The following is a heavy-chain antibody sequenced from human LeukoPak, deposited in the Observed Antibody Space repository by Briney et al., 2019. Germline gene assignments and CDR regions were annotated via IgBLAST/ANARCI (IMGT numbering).Heavy chain of an antibody. CDR3: ARVKTSQNIVTRKTYNWFDP. Sequence: PGGSLRVSCAASRFTFSTFAMIWVRQPPGKGLEWVSRIFPSGGEIHYADSVKGRFTISRDNAKNSLYLQMKSLRAEDTAVYYCARVKTSQNIVTRKTYNWFDPWGQGTLVTVSS. J-gene: IGHJ5*02. D-gene: IGHD2/OR15-2a*01. CDR2: IFPSGGEI. V-gene: IGHV3-21*01. CDR1: RFTFSTFA.